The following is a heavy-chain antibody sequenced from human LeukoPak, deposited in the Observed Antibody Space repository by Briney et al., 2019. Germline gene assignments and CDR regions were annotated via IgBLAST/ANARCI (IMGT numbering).Heavy chain of an antibody. Sequence: PGGSLRLSCAASGFTFSNYWMSWVRQAPGKGLEWVANINQDGSEKYYVDSVKGRFTISRDNAKNSLYLQMNSLRAEDTAVYYCAKYCSGGTCCYNMDVWGKGTTVTVSS. D-gene: IGHD2-15*01. CDR1: GFTFSNYW. CDR2: INQDGSEK. V-gene: IGHV3-7*01. CDR3: AKYCSGGTCCYNMDV. J-gene: IGHJ6*03.